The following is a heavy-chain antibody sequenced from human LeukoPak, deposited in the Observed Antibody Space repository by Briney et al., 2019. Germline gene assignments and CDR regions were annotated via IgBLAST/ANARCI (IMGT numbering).Heavy chain of an antibody. V-gene: IGHV4-34*01. J-gene: IGHJ4*02. CDR1: GGSFSGYY. Sequence: SETLSLTCAVHGGSFSGYYWSWIRQPPGKGLEWIGEINHSGSTNYNPSLKSRVTISVDTSKNQFSLKLSSVTAADTAVYYCARVSPGYCSSTSCYRRPFDYWGQGTLVTVSS. CDR2: INHSGST. D-gene: IGHD2-2*01. CDR3: ARVSPGYCSSTSCYRRPFDY.